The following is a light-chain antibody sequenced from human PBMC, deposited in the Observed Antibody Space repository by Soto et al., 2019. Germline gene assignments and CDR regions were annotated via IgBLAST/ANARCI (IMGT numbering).Light chain of an antibody. V-gene: IGKV3-15*01. Sequence: ELVLTQSPGTLSLSPGDSATLSCRGSQSVSSSFLAWYQQKPGQAPRLLIYGASTRATGIPATFSGSGSGTEFTLTISSLQSEDFAVYYCQQYNNWPPWTFGQGTKVDIK. J-gene: IGKJ1*01. CDR3: QQYNNWPPWT. CDR2: GAS. CDR1: QSVSSS.